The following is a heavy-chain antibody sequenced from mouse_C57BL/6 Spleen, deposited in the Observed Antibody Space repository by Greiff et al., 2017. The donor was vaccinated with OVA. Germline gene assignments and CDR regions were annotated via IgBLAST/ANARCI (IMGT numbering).Heavy chain of an antibody. V-gene: IGHV1-26*01. Sequence: EVQLQQSGPELVKPGASVKISCKASGYTFTDYYMNWVKQSHGKSLEWIGDINPNNGGTSYNQKFKGKATLTVDKSSSTAYMELRSLTSEDSAVYYCAREEPLGSYFDYWGQGTTLTVSS. CDR2: INPNNGGT. J-gene: IGHJ2*01. CDR1: GYTFTDYY. CDR3: AREEPLGSYFDY. D-gene: IGHD4-1*01.